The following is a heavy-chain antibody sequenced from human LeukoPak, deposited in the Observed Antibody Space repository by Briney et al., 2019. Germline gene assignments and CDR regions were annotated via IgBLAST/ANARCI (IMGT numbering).Heavy chain of an antibody. V-gene: IGHV4-39*07. J-gene: IGHJ4*02. CDR1: GGSISSSSYY. CDR2: FSSGGSA. CDR3: AREQTGTKYDV. Sequence: SETLSLTCIVPGGSISSSSYYWAWIRQSPGKGLEWIGTFSSGGSAYYNPSLTSRVSISKDTSDNQFSLRLYSVTAADTAVYYCAREQTGTKYDVWGQGTQVTVSS. D-gene: IGHD1-7*01.